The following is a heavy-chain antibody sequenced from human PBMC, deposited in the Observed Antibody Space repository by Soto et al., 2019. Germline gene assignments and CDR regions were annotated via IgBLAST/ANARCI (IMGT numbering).Heavy chain of an antibody. CDR3: AKGRAEKLRENRKNYYYYMDV. Sequence: GGSLRLSCAASGFTFSSYGMHWVRQAPGKGLEWVAVISYDGSNKYYADSVKGRFNFSRDNSKNTLYLQLNSLRAEDTAVYYCAKGRAEKLRENRKNYYYYMDVWGKGTTVTVSS. CDR1: GFTFSSYG. V-gene: IGHV3-30*18. D-gene: IGHD2-15*01. J-gene: IGHJ6*03. CDR2: ISYDGSNK.